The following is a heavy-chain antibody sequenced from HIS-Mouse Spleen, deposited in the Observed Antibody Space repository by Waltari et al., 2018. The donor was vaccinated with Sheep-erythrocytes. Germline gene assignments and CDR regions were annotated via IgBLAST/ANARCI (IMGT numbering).Heavy chain of an antibody. V-gene: IGHV3-30*18. CDR1: GFTFSSYG. CDR3: AKREGYSNYYFDY. D-gene: IGHD4-4*01. J-gene: IGHJ4*02. CDR2: IYYDGSNQ. Sequence: QVQLVESGGGVVQPGRSLRLSCAASGFTFSSYGMHWVRTAPGKGLEWVAVIYYDGSNQYDADSVKGRFTISRDNSKNTLYLQMNSLRAEDTAVYYCAKREGYSNYYFDYWGQGTLVTVSS.